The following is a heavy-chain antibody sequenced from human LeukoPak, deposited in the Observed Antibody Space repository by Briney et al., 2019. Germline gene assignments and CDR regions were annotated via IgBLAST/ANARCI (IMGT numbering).Heavy chain of an antibody. CDR2: INPSGGST. V-gene: IGHV1-46*01. CDR3: ARGGPIVVVPAAMFDY. Sequence: ASVEVSCKASGYTFTSYYMHWVRQAPGQGLEWMGIINPSGGSTSYAQKFQGRVTMTRDMSTSTVYMELSSLRSEDTAVYYCARGGPIVVVPAAMFDYWGQGTLVTVSS. D-gene: IGHD2-2*01. J-gene: IGHJ4*02. CDR1: GYTFTSYY.